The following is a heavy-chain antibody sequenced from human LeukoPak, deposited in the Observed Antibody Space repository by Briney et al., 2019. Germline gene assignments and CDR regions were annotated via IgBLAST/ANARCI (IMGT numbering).Heavy chain of an antibody. J-gene: IGHJ6*03. Sequence: SVKVSCKASGGTFSRFAISWVRQAPGQGLEWMGGVIPMFGTANYAQKFQGRVTLTADESTSTVYMELSSLRSEDTAVYYCARNGDKDYYYYMDVWGKGTTVTISS. CDR2: VIPMFGTA. D-gene: IGHD4-17*01. CDR1: GGTFSRFA. CDR3: ARNGDKDYYYYMDV. V-gene: IGHV1-69*13.